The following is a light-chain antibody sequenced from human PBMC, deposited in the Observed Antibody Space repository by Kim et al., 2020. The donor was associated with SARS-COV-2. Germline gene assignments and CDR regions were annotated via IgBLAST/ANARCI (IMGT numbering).Light chain of an antibody. CDR1: QGISSY. CDR2: AAS. CDR3: QQVNSQMLS. Sequence: IQLTQSPSSLSASVGDTVTITCRASQGISSYLAWYQQKPGKAPEILIYAASTLQSGVPPRFRGSGYGTDFTLTISDLQPEDFATYYCQQVNSQMLSFGGGTKVDIK. V-gene: IGKV1-9*01. J-gene: IGKJ4*01.